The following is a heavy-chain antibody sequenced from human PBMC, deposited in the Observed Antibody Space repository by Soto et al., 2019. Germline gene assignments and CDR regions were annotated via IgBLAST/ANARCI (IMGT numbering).Heavy chain of an antibody. Sequence: SETLSLTCTVSGGSISSGGYYWSWLRQHPGKGLEWIGYIYYSGSTYYNPSLKSRVTISVDTSKNQFSLKLSSVTAADTAVYYCARVYIVVVPAAMPIGWFDPWGQGTLVTVSS. CDR3: ARVYIVVVPAAMPIGWFDP. D-gene: IGHD2-2*01. J-gene: IGHJ5*02. CDR1: GGSISSGGYY. CDR2: IYYSGST. V-gene: IGHV4-31*03.